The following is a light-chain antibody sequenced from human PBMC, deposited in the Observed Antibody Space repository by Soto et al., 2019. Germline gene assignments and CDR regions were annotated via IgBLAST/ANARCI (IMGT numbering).Light chain of an antibody. CDR2: DAS. Sequence: EIVLTQSPGSPSLSPGERATLSCRASQSVNFYLAWYQQKPGQAPRLLISDASSRATAVPDRFSGSGSGTDFSLTISRLEPEDFAVYYCQQRSNWPATFGQGTRLEIK. J-gene: IGKJ5*01. CDR3: QQRSNWPAT. V-gene: IGKV3D-20*02. CDR1: QSVNFY.